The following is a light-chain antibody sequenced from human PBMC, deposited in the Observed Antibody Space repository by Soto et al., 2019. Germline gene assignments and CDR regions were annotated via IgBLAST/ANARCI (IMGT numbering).Light chain of an antibody. CDR2: GAS. V-gene: IGKV1-12*01. Sequence: DIQLTQSPSSVSASVGDRVTITCRASQGVSSWLAWYQQKPGKAPKLLIYGASTLRSGVPSRFSGSGSGTDYTLTIYNLQPEDFATYYCQQANNFPWTFGQGTKVGIK. CDR1: QGVSSW. J-gene: IGKJ1*01. CDR3: QQANNFPWT.